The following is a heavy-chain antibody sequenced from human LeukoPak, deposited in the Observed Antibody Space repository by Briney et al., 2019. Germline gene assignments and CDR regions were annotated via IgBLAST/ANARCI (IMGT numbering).Heavy chain of an antibody. D-gene: IGHD3-22*01. CDR2: ISGSGGST. V-gene: IGHV3-23*01. CDR1: GFTFSSYA. CDR3: AKLSYYDSSGYSSFDY. J-gene: IGHJ4*02. Sequence: PGGSLRLSCAASGFTFSSYAMSWVRQAPGKGLEWVSAISGSGGSTYYADSVKGRFTISRDNSKNTLYLQMNSLRAEDTAVYYCAKLSYYDSSGYSSFDYWGQGTLVTVSS.